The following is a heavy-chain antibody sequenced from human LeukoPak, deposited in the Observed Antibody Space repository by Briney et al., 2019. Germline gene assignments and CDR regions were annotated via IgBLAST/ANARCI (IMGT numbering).Heavy chain of an antibody. Sequence: PGGSLRLSCAASGFIFSSKGIHWVRQAPGKGLEWVAVIWYDGSKKYYADSVKGGFTISKDNSKNTQYLQMNSLRAEDTAVYYCARDGDGYNLDYWGQGTLVTVSS. CDR2: IWYDGSKK. D-gene: IGHD5-24*01. CDR3: ARDGDGYNLDY. J-gene: IGHJ4*02. CDR1: GFIFSSKG. V-gene: IGHV3-33*01.